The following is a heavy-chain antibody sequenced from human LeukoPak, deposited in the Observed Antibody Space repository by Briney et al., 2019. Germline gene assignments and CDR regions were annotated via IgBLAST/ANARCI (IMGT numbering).Heavy chain of an antibody. Sequence: PGRSLRLSCAASGFTFDDYAMHWVRQAPGKGLERVSRIRSNSCSIGYADSVKGGFTTSRDTAKNSLYLQMNSLRAEDTAVYYCAKGDTTWELPHDYWGQGTLVTVSS. CDR1: GFTFDDYA. CDR3: AKGDTTWELPHDY. J-gene: IGHJ4*02. CDR2: IRSNSCSI. D-gene: IGHD1-26*01. V-gene: IGHV3-9*01.